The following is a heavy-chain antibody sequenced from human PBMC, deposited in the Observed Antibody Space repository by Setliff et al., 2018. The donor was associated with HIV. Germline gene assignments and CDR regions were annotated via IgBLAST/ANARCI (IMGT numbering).Heavy chain of an antibody. CDR3: ARGRFHRLHRPYSGSRSLGIQYFDY. J-gene: IGHJ4*02. D-gene: IGHD3-10*01. CDR1: GGSVSTGNYY. CDR2: IFYSGST. Sequence: PSETLSLTCTVSGGSVSTGNYYWNWIRLPPGKGLEWIGYIFYSGSTNYNPSLKSRVTISVDTSKSQFSLRLNSVTATDTALYYCARGRFHRLHRPYSGSRSLGIQYFDYWGQGTLVTVSS. V-gene: IGHV4-61*01.